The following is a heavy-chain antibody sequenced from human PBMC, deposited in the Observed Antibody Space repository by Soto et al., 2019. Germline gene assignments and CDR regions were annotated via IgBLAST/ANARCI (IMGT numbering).Heavy chain of an antibody. CDR1: GFTFGSYW. J-gene: IGHJ4*02. D-gene: IGHD3-16*01. CDR2: ISPDGTST. Sequence: GGSLRLSCAASGFTFGSYWMHWVRQAPGKGLVWVSRISPDGTSTSNADSVKGRFTISRDNTKNTLHLQMDSLRVEDTAVYYCARDGGGLAHWGQGTLVTVSS. V-gene: IGHV3-74*01. CDR3: ARDGGGLAH.